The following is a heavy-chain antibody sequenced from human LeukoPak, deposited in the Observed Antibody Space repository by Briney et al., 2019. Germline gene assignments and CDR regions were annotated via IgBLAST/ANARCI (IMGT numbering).Heavy chain of an antibody. Sequence: ASVKVSFKASGYTFTSYGISWVRQAPGQGLEWMGWISAYNGNTNYAQKLQGRVTMTTDTSTSTAYMELMSLRSDDTAVYYCARYLLTIFGVVITNWFDPWGQGTLVTVSS. J-gene: IGHJ5*02. CDR3: ARYLLTIFGVVITNWFDP. CDR2: ISAYNGNT. D-gene: IGHD3-3*01. V-gene: IGHV1-18*01. CDR1: GYTFTSYG.